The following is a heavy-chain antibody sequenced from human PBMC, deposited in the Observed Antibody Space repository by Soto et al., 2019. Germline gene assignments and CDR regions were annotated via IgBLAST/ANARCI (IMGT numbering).Heavy chain of an antibody. CDR3: AREIPSIAVAGNAFDI. V-gene: IGHV3-21*01. D-gene: IGHD6-19*01. CDR2: ISSSSSYI. CDR1: GFTFSSYS. J-gene: IGHJ3*02. Sequence: PGGSLRLSCAASGFTFSSYSMNWVRQAPGKGLEWVSSISSSSSYIYYADSVKGRFTISRDNAKNSLYLQMNSLRAEDTAVYYCAREIPSIAVAGNAFDIWGQGTMVTVSS.